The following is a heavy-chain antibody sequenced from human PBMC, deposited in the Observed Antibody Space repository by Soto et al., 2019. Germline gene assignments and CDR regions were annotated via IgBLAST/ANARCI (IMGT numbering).Heavy chain of an antibody. J-gene: IGHJ4*02. V-gene: IGHV4-39*01. CDR2: FYYSQST. D-gene: IGHD4-17*01. CDR3: ARRSTVTYDY. Sequence: TLSLTCTVSGGSLTSNSYYWGWIRQPPGKGLEWIGSFYYSQSTYFNPSLKSRVTISVETSKNQYSLKLSAVTAADTAVYYCARRSTVTYDYWGQGILVTVSS. CDR1: GGSLTSNSYY.